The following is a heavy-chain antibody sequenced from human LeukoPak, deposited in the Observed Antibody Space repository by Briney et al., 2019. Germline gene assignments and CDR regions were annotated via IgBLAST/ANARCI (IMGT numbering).Heavy chain of an antibody. J-gene: IGHJ4*02. Sequence: SGPTLVKPTRTLTLTCTFSGFSLSTSGMCVSWIRQPPGKALEWLARIDWDDDKYYSTSLKTRLTISKDTSKNQVVLTMTNMDPVDTATYYCARTYYYDSSGYYSTYYFDYWGQGTLVTVSS. D-gene: IGHD3-22*01. CDR3: ARTYYYDSSGYYSTYYFDY. CDR2: IDWDDDK. V-gene: IGHV2-70*11. CDR1: GFSLSTSGMC.